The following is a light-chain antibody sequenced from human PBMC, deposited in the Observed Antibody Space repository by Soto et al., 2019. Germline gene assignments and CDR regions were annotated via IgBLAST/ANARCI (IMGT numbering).Light chain of an antibody. CDR1: QSISSY. V-gene: IGKV1-39*01. J-gene: IGKJ2*01. CDR2: AAS. Sequence: DIQMTQSPSSLSASVGDRVTITCRASQSISSYLNWYQQKPGKAPKLLIYAASNLRSGVPSRFSGSGSGTDFTLTISSLQPEDFATYYCQQGYSTPYTFGQGTKVDIK. CDR3: QQGYSTPYT.